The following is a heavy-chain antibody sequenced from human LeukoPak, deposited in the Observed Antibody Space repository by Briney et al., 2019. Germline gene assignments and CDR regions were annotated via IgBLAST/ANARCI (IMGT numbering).Heavy chain of an antibody. J-gene: IGHJ4*02. CDR3: ARDEWPWDYDSSGYYYCRY. V-gene: IGHV3-69-1*01. CDR2: ISSSSYI. D-gene: IGHD3-22*01. CDR1: GFTFSDAW. Sequence: MSGGSLRLSCAASGFTFSDAWMNWVRQAPGKGLEWVSSISSSSYIYYADSVKGRFTISRDNAKNSLYLQMNSLRAEDTAVYYCARDEWPWDYDSSGYYYCRYWGQGTLVTVSS.